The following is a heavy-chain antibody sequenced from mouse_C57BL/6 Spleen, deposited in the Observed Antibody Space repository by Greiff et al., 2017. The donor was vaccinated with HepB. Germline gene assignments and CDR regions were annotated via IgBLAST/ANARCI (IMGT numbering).Heavy chain of an antibody. J-gene: IGHJ4*01. CDR1: GFSFNTYA. Sequence: EVQRVESGGGLVQPKGSLKLSCAASGFSFNTYAMNWVRQAPGKGLEWVARIRSKSNNYATYYADSVKDRFNISRDDSESMLYRQMNNLKTEDTAMYYCVRDYYGSSYVGAMDYWGQGTSVTVSS. CDR3: VRDYYGSSYVGAMDY. D-gene: IGHD1-1*01. V-gene: IGHV10-1*01. CDR2: IRSKSNNYAT.